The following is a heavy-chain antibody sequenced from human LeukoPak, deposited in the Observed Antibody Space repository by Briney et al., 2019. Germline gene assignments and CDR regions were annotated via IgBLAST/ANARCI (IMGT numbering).Heavy chain of an antibody. V-gene: IGHV3-74*01. CDR3: ASRNFGSSPFDY. Sequence: GGSPRLSCVASGFTLSSNWLHWVRQAPGKGLVWVSRISSDGSNTNYADSVKGRFTISRDNAKNTLYLQMDSLTAEDTAVYYCASRNFGSSPFDYWGQGTLVTVSS. CDR2: ISSDGSNT. J-gene: IGHJ4*02. CDR1: GFTLSSNW. D-gene: IGHD3-10*01.